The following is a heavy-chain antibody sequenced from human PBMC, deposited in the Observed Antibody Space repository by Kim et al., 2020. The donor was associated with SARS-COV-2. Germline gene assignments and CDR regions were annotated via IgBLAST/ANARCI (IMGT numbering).Heavy chain of an antibody. V-gene: IGHV3-23*01. CDR1: EFTFSKDT. D-gene: IGHD3-10*01. CDR3: AKLKTMLQGVNCFDP. J-gene: IGHJ5*02. Sequence: GGSLRLSCAASEFTFSKDTMTWVRQAPGKGLEWVSGISGSGGRTFYADSVKGRFTISRDISKNTLYLQMNRLRAEDTAIYYCAKLKTMLQGVNCFDPWGQGTLVTVPS. CDR2: ISGSGGRT.